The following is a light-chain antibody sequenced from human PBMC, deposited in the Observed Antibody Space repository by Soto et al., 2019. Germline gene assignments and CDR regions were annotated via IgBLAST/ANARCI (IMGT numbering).Light chain of an antibody. V-gene: IGKV1-5*01. J-gene: IGKJ1*01. Sequence: DIQMTQSPSTLSASVGDRVTITCRASQSISSWLAWYQQKPGKAPKLLIYDASSLQSGVPSRFSGSGSGTKFTLTISSLQPDDFATYYCQQFHSYSWTFGQGTKVEIK. CDR2: DAS. CDR1: QSISSW. CDR3: QQFHSYSWT.